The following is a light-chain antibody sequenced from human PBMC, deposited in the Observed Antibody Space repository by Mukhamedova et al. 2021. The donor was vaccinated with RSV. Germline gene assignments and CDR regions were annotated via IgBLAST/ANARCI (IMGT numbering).Light chain of an antibody. CDR3: QQFTS. CDR2: AAS. J-gene: IGKJ4*01. Sequence: GRAPKLLVYAASTLHSGVPSRFSGGGSGTEFTLTISSLQPEDFATYYCQQFTSFGGGTKVDI. V-gene: IGKV1-9*01.